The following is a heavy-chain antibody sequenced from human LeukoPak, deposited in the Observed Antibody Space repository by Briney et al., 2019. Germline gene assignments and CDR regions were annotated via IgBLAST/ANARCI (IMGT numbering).Heavy chain of an antibody. J-gene: IGHJ6*03. Sequence: GGSLRLSCTASGFTFGDYAMSWVRQAPGKGPEWVSSITSSSSYIYYADSVKGRFTISRDNARNSLYLQMNSLRAEDTALYYCARDGDTVLTRGYYYYMDVWGKGTTVTVSS. CDR1: GFTFGDYA. CDR3: ARDGDTVLTRGYYYYMDV. V-gene: IGHV3-21*01. CDR2: ITSSSSYI. D-gene: IGHD4-23*01.